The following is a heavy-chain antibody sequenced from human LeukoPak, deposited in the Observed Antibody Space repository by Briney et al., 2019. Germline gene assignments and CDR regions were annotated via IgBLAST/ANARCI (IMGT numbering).Heavy chain of an antibody. Sequence: GGSLRLSCAASGFTFSAYAMNWLRQAPGKGLEWVAAISDTAEGTFYTDSVKGRFTISRDNSKNTLYLQMNSLRAEDTAVYYCAKKLFDCSSTSCYTWFDPWGQGTLVTVSS. D-gene: IGHD2-2*02. CDR1: GFTFSAYA. CDR2: ISDTAEGT. V-gene: IGHV3-23*01. J-gene: IGHJ5*02. CDR3: AKKLFDCSSTSCYTWFDP.